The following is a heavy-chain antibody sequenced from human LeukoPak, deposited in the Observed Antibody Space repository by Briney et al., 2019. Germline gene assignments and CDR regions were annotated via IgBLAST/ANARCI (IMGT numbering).Heavy chain of an antibody. CDR3: ARDARFLELLIN. CDR2: ISAYNGNT. D-gene: IGHD3-3*01. Sequence: ASVKVSCKASGYTFTSDGISWVRQAPGQGLVWMGWISAYNGNTNYAQKLQGRVTMTTDTSTSTAYMELRSLRSDDTAVYYCARDARFLELLINWGQGTLVTVSS. CDR1: GYTFTSDG. J-gene: IGHJ4*02. V-gene: IGHV1-18*01.